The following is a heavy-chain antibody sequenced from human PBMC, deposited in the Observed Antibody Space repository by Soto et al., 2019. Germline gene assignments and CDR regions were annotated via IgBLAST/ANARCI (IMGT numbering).Heavy chain of an antibody. J-gene: IGHJ4*02. Sequence: EVQVLESGGGLVQPGGSLRLSCAASGFTFSSYGMNWVRQALGKGLEWVSGIRSDGDTTYNADSVKGRFTVSRDTSKNTVDLQMNSLRAEDTAVYYCAKGKGVGATPDGANCWGQGTLVTVSS. CDR1: GFTFSSYG. V-gene: IGHV3-23*01. CDR2: IRSDGDTT. D-gene: IGHD1-26*01. CDR3: AKGKGVGATPDGANC.